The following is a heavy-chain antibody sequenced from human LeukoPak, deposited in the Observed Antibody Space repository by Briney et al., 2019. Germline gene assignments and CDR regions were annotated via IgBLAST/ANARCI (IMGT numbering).Heavy chain of an antibody. CDR2: ISGSGGST. J-gene: IGHJ5*02. V-gene: IGHV3-23*01. CDR1: GFTFSSYG. D-gene: IGHD4-17*01. Sequence: PGGSLRLSCAASGFTFSSYGMSWVRQAPGKGLEWVSAISGSGGSTYYADSVKGRFTISRDNSKNTLYLQMNSLRAEDTAVYYCAKDRDVTTVTYSPNWFDPWGQGTLVTVSS. CDR3: AKDRDVTTVTYSPNWFDP.